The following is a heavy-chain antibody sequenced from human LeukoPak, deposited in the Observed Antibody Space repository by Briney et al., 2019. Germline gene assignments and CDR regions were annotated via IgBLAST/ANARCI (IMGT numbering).Heavy chain of an antibody. J-gene: IGHJ5*02. CDR2: IYYSGSS. CDR1: GGSISSSSFY. D-gene: IGHD3-16*01. CDR3: ASGGPGSEFS. V-gene: IGHV4-39*07. Sequence: SETLSLTCTVSGGSISSSSFYWGWLRQPPGKGLVWVGSIYYSGSSYYNPSLKSRVTISVATSKNQFCLKLSSVAAADTAVYYGASGGPGSEFSWGQGTLVTVSS.